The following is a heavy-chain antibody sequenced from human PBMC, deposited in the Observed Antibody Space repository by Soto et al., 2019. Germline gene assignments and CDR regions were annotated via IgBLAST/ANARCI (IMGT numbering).Heavy chain of an antibody. J-gene: IGHJ3*02. Sequence: ASVKGACNASGYTFTRYGISGVRLAPGQGLEWMGWISAYNGNTNYAQKLQGRVTMTTDTSTSTAYMELRSLRSDDTAVYYCAREGGITMVRGVYAFDIWGQGTMVTVSS. V-gene: IGHV1-18*01. CDR3: AREGGITMVRGVYAFDI. D-gene: IGHD3-10*01. CDR1: GYTFTRYG. CDR2: ISAYNGNT.